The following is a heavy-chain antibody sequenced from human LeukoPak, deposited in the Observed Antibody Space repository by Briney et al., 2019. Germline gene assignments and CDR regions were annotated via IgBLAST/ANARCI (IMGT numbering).Heavy chain of an antibody. CDR1: GFTFSSYS. CDR2: ISSSSSAI. Sequence: GGSLRLSCAASGFTFSSYSMNWVRQAPGKGLEWVSYISSSSSAIYYADSVKGRFTISRDNAKNSLYLQMNSLSADDTAVYYCAKVAHYYGSGSYYEYYFDYWGQGTLVTVSS. CDR3: AKVAHYYGSGSYYEYYFDY. V-gene: IGHV3-48*01. J-gene: IGHJ4*02. D-gene: IGHD3-10*01.